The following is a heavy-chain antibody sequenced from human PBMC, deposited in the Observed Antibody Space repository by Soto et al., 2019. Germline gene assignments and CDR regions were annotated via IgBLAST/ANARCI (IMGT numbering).Heavy chain of an antibody. CDR3: ARGTSPTY. Sequence: SETLSLTCAVYGGSFSGYYWSWIRQPPGKGLEWIGEINHSGSTNYNPSLKSRVTISLDTSKNQSSLKLSSVTAADTAVYYCARGTSPTYWGEGTLVTVSS. J-gene: IGHJ4*02. V-gene: IGHV4-34*01. CDR1: GGSFSGYY. CDR2: INHSGST. D-gene: IGHD4-17*01.